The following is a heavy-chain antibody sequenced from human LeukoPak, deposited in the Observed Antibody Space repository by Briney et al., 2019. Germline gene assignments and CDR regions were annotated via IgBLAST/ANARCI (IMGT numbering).Heavy chain of an antibody. J-gene: IGHJ6*02. CDR3: ARLDV. Sequence: ASVKVSCKASGGTFSTYSISWVRQAPGQGLEWMGIINPSGGSTSYAQKFQGRVTMTRDTSTSTVYMELSSLRSEDTAVYYCARLDVWGQGTTVTVSS. V-gene: IGHV1-46*01. CDR2: INPSGGST. CDR1: GGTFSTYS.